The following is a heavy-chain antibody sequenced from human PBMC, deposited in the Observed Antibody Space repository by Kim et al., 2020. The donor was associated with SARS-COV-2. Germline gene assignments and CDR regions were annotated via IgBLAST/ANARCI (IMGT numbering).Heavy chain of an antibody. V-gene: IGHV3-74*01. CDR3: ARVGRLRYFDWEDAFDI. CDR1: GFTFSSYW. J-gene: IGHJ3*02. Sequence: GGSLRLSCAASGFTFSSYWMHWVRQAPGKGLVWVSRINSDGSSTSYADSVKGRFTISRDNAKNTLYLQMNSLRAEDTAVYYCARVGRLRYFDWEDAFDIWGQGTMVTVSS. D-gene: IGHD3-9*01. CDR2: INSDGSST.